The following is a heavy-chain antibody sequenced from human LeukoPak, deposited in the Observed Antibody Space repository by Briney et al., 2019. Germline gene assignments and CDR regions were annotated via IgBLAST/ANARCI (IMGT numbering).Heavy chain of an antibody. CDR3: ARAALSANAFDV. Sequence: SETLPLTCSVSDGSISNYYWTWIRQTPGKGLEWIGYISHIGSTNYNPSLKSRLTISVDRSKNQFSLKLSSVTAADTAVYYCARAALSANAFDVWGQGTVVTVSS. CDR1: DGSISNYY. J-gene: IGHJ3*01. V-gene: IGHV4-59*01. D-gene: IGHD6-25*01. CDR2: ISHIGST.